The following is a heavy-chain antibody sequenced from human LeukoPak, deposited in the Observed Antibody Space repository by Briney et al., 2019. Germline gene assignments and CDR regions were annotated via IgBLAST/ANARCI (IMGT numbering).Heavy chain of an antibody. V-gene: IGHV4-59*11. CDR2: IYYSGST. J-gene: IGHJ5*02. Sequence: PSETLSLTCTVSGGSISSHYWSWIRQPPGKGLEWIGYIYYSGSTNYNPSLKSRVTISVDTSKTQFSLKRSSVTAADTAVYYCARTYYGVGWFDPWGQGTLVTVSS. CDR3: ARTYYGVGWFDP. CDR1: GGSISSHY. D-gene: IGHD4-17*01.